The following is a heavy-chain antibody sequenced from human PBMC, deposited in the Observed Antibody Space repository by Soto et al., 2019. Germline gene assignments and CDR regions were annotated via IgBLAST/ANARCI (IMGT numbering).Heavy chain of an antibody. D-gene: IGHD6-6*01. CDR3: AREPQYSTSSQVFDA. J-gene: IGHJ4*02. Sequence: QVQLVQSGAEVKKPGASVKVSCKASGYTFTTYGISWVRQAPGQGLEWMGRISTYNGNTKYAQKLQGRVTMTTDTSTSTAYMELRSLRSDDTAVYYCAREPQYSTSSQVFDAWGQGTLVTVSS. CDR2: ISTYNGNT. CDR1: GYTFTTYG. V-gene: IGHV1-18*01.